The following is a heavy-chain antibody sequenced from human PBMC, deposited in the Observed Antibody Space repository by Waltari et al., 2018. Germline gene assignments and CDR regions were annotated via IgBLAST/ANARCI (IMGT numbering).Heavy chain of an antibody. J-gene: IGHJ3*01. Sequence: EVQLRQSGAELRKPGPPVNISCTVSGYNFRDFYIPWVQQAPGKGLQWVGLVDPEEGKAIYAEKFQGRVTITADTSTDTAYLELSSLTSEDTAVFYCATALGDNTSASRPFHLWGQGTVITVSS. CDR1: GYNFRDFY. V-gene: IGHV1-69-2*01. CDR2: VDPEEGKA. D-gene: IGHD3-10*01. CDR3: ATALGDNTSASRPFHL.